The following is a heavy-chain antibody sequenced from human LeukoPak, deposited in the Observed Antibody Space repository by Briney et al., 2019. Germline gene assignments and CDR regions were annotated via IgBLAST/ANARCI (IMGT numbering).Heavy chain of an antibody. CDR3: ARDQDSGWSQFDY. V-gene: IGHV7-4-1*02. D-gene: IGHD6-19*01. Sequence: GASVKVSCKASGYTFSSYYMHWVRQAPGQGLEWMGWINTNTGNPTYAQGFTGRFVFSLDTSVSTAYLQISSLKAEDTAVYYCARDQDSGWSQFDYWGQGTLVTVSS. CDR1: GYTFSSYY. CDR2: INTNTGNP. J-gene: IGHJ4*02.